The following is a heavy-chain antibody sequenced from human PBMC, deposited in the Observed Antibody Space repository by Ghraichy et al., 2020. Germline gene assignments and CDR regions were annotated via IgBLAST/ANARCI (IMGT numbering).Heavy chain of an antibody. V-gene: IGHV3-23*01. D-gene: IGHD3-22*01. CDR2: ISGSGGST. CDR1: GFTFSSYA. CDR3: AKARLLRIPSYFDY. Sequence: GESLNISCAASGFTFSSYAMSWVRQAPGKGLEWVSAISGSGGSTYYADSVKGRFTISRDNSKNTLYLQMNSLRAEDTAVYYCAKARLLRIPSYFDYWGQGTLVTVSS. J-gene: IGHJ4*02.